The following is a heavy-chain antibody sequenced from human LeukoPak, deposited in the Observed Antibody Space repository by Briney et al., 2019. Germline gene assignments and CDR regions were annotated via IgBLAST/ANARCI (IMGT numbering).Heavy chain of an antibody. V-gene: IGHV3-7*03. CDR2: IKQDGSKK. CDR3: ARNNGMDV. CDR1: GFPFSSYW. J-gene: IGHJ6*02. Sequence: PGGSLRLSCVASGFPFSSYWMTWVRQAPGKGLEWVANIKQDGSKKSYVDSVKGRFTISRDNAKNLLYLQMDSLRAEDTALYHCARNNGMDVWGQGTTVIVSS.